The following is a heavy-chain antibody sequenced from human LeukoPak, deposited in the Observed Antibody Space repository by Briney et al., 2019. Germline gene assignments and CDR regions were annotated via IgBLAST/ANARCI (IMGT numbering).Heavy chain of an antibody. D-gene: IGHD3-16*01. J-gene: IGHJ3*02. Sequence: PSETLSLTCAVYGGSFSGYYWSWIRQPPGKGLEWIGEINHSGSTNYNPSLKSRVTISVDTSKNQFSLKLSSVTAADTAAYYCAVPSGDYGDAFDIWGQGTMVTVSS. CDR2: INHSGST. CDR1: GGSFSGYY. CDR3: AVPSGDYGDAFDI. V-gene: IGHV4-34*01.